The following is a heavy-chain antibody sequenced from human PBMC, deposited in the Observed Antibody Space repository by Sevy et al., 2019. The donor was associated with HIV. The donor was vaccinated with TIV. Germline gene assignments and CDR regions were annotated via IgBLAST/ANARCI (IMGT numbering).Heavy chain of an antibody. CDR3: APVAGIGYFDY. Sequence: GGSLRLSCAASGFTFSSYAMHWVRQAPGKGLEWVAVISYDGSNKYYADSVKGRFTISRDNSKNTLYLQMNSLRAEDTAVCYCAPVAGIGYFDYWGQGTLVTVSS. D-gene: IGHD6-19*01. V-gene: IGHV3-30-3*01. J-gene: IGHJ4*02. CDR2: ISYDGSNK. CDR1: GFTFSSYA.